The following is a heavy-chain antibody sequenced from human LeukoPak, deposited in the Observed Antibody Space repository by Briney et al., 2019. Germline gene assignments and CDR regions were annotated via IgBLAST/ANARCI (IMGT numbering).Heavy chain of an antibody. CDR2: VSPPGGGT. CDR3: AKDHIAVNWFDP. Sequence: GGTLRLSCAASGFTFSNHGMNWVRQAPGKGLEWLSGVSPPGGGTYYADSVKGRFTISRDNSKNTLYLQMNSLRAEDTAVYYCAKDHIAVNWFDPWGQGTLVTVSS. CDR1: GFTFSNHG. J-gene: IGHJ5*02. D-gene: IGHD6-19*01. V-gene: IGHV3-23*01.